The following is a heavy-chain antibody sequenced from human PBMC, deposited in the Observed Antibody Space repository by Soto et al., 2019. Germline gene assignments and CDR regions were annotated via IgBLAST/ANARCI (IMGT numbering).Heavy chain of an antibody. CDR2: ISAYNGNT. CDR3: ARASGSSYWFDS. J-gene: IGHJ5*01. CDR1: RYTFTSYC. Sequence: ASVKVSCKASRYTFTSYCLSWVRQAPGQGLEWMGWISAYNGNTNYAQKLQGRVTMTTDTSTSTAYMELRSLRSDDTAVYYCARASGSSYWFDSWGQGTPVTVSS. D-gene: IGHD1-26*01. V-gene: IGHV1-18*01.